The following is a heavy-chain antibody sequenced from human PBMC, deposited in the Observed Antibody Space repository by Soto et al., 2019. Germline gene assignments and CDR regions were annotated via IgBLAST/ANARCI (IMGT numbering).Heavy chain of an antibody. J-gene: IGHJ6*03. CDR2: INHSGST. CDR3: ARSSSGSVVDYFCYYMDV. Sequence: SETLSLTCAVYGGSFSGYYWSWIRQPPGKGLEWIGEINHSGSTNYNPSLKSRVTISVDTSKNQFSLKLSSVTAADTAVYYCARSSSGSVVDYFCYYMDVWGKGTTVTVSS. D-gene: IGHD6-19*01. CDR1: GGSFSGYY. V-gene: IGHV4-34*01.